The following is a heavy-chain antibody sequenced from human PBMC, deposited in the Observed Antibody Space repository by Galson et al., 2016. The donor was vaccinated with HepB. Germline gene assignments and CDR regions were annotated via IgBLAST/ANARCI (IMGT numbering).Heavy chain of an antibody. D-gene: IGHD5-12*01. V-gene: IGHV3-7*01. CDR1: GFTFSRYW. CDR2: INPDGTAV. J-gene: IGHJ4*02. CDR3: ATDDYLDY. Sequence: SLRLSCATSGFTFSRYWMSWVRQAPEKGLEWVAGINPDGTAVHYMDFVRGRFTLSRDNAENSLYLQMNGLRAEDTASYYCATDDYLDYWGQGTLVTVSS.